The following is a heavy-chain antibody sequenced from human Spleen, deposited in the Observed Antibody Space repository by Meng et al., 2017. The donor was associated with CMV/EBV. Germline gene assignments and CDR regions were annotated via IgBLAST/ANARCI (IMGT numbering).Heavy chain of an antibody. J-gene: IGHJ4*02. Sequence: ASVKVSCKASGYTFTNYGITWVRQAPGQGLEWMGWISAYNDNTNYAQKLQGRVTMTTDTSTTTAYMELRSLRSDDTAVYYCARGVGKRTVSSYFDHWGQGTPVTVSS. CDR3: ARGVGKRTVSSYFDH. D-gene: IGHD5/OR15-5a*01. V-gene: IGHV1-18*01. CDR2: ISAYNDNT. CDR1: GYTFTNYG.